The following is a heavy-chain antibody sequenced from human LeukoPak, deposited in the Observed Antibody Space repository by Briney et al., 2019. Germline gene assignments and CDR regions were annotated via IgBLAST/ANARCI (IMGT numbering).Heavy chain of an antibody. V-gene: IGHV3-7*01. CDR1: GFTFSSYW. CDR3: ASLMVPGYFCWYFDL. CDR2: IKQDGSEK. J-gene: IGHJ2*01. Sequence: GGSLRLSCAASGFTFSSYWMSWVRQAPGKGLEWVANIKQDGSEKYYVDSVKGRFTISRDNAKNSLYLQMNSLRAEDTAVYYCASLMVPGYFCWYFDLWGRGTLVTVSS. D-gene: IGHD3-9*01.